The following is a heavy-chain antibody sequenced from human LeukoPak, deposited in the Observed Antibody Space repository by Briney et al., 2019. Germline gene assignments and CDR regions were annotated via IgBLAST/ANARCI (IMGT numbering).Heavy chain of an antibody. Sequence: PSETLSLTCAVYGGSFSGYYWGWIRQPPGKGLEWIGEINHSGSTNYNPSLKSRVTISVDTSKNQFSLKLSSVTAADTAVYYCASGLGYCSSTSCYARYYYYGMDVWGQGTTVTVSS. CDR1: GGSFSGYY. CDR2: INHSGST. J-gene: IGHJ6*02. V-gene: IGHV4-34*01. CDR3: ASGLGYCSSTSCYARYYYYGMDV. D-gene: IGHD2-2*01.